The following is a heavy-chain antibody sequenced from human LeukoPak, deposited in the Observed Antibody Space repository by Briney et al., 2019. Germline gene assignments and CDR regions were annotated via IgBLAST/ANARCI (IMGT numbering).Heavy chain of an antibody. CDR3: ARGDFGETNTAFDF. CDR1: GYTFTYYD. CDR2: INTDSATT. V-gene: IGHV1-8*02. Sequence: ASVTLSRKSSGYTFTYYDFHWVRHPPAQGLVLVGWINTDSATTNYAQRLESRVTFTSDTTLSIAYMQLSSLTSEDAAVYFCARGDFGETNTAFDFWGQGTLVAVSS. D-gene: IGHD4-17*01. J-gene: IGHJ3*01.